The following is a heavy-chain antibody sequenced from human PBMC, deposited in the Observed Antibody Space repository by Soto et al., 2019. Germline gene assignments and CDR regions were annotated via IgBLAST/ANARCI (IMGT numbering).Heavy chain of an antibody. V-gene: IGHV4-30-4*01. CDR2: IFHSGST. Sequence: SETLSLTCTVSGGSINSGDYYWTWVRQPPGKGLEWIGNIFHSGSTYYTPSLQSRVTISLDTSKDHFSLKLSSVTPADTAVYYCARDRYYGSGTYYNFYSGMDVWGQGTTVTVSS. CDR3: ARDRYYGSGTYYNFYSGMDV. J-gene: IGHJ6*02. D-gene: IGHD3-10*01. CDR1: GGSINSGDYY.